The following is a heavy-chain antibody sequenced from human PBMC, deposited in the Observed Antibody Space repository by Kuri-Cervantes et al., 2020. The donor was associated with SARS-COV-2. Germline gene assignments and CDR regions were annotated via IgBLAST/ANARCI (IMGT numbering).Heavy chain of an antibody. CDR1: GGSISSYY. D-gene: IGHD5-24*01. V-gene: IGHV4-59*01. J-gene: IGHJ5*02. CDR3: APSQNAMAGFFRFDP. CDR2: IYYRGST. Sequence: SDTLSLTCTASGGSISSYYWSWIRQPPGKGLEGSGNIYYRGSTNYNPSLKSRVTISVDTSKNQFSLKLRSVTAADTAVYYCAPSQNAMAGFFRFDPWGQGTLVTVSS.